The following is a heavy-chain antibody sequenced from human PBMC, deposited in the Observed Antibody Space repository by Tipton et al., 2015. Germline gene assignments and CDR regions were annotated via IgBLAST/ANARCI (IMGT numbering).Heavy chain of an antibody. CDR1: SGSISSYY. CDR2: IFYSGST. J-gene: IGHJ2*01. CDR3: ARVATLARLLLPAWYFDL. D-gene: IGHD2-15*01. V-gene: IGHV4-59*01. Sequence: LRLSCTVSSGSISSYYWSWIRQPPGKGLEWIGYIFYSGSTNYNPSLKSRLTISVDTSKNQFSLKLSSVTAADTAVYYCARVATLARLLLPAWYFDLWGRGTLVTVSS.